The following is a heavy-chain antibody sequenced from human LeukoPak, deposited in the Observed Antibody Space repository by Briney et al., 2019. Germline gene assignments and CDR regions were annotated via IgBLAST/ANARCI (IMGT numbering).Heavy chain of an antibody. CDR2: MYSRGST. CDR3: ASPNSGSYERTRSDYYGMDV. D-gene: IGHD1-26*01. V-gene: IGHV4-59*12. J-gene: IGHJ6*02. CDR1: GDSISNYY. Sequence: SETLSLTCSVSGDSISNYYWSWIRQPPGKGLEWIGYMYSRGSTNYNPSLKSRVTISVDTSKNQFSLKLSSVTAADTAVYYCASPNSGSYERTRSDYYGMDVWGQGTTVTVSS.